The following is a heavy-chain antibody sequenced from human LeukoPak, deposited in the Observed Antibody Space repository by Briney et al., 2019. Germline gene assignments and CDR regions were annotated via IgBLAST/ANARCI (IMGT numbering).Heavy chain of an antibody. CDR3: AREGGLFRVSSWFDP. V-gene: IGHV1-2*02. CDR2: INPNSGGT. Sequence: ASVKVSCKASGYTFTGYYMHWVRQAPGQGLEWMGWINPNSGGTNYAQKFQGRVTMTRDTSISTAYMELSRLRSDDTAVYYCAREGGLFRVSSWFDPWGQGTLVTVSS. D-gene: IGHD3-10*01. J-gene: IGHJ5*02. CDR1: GYTFTGYY.